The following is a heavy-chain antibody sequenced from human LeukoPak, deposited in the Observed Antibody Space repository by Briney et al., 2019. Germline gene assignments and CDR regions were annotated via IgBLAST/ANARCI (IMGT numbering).Heavy chain of an antibody. V-gene: IGHV3-30*02. CDR1: GFTFSSYG. D-gene: IGHD4-23*01. J-gene: IGHJ3*01. CDR3: AKDRTTVAIGAFDV. Sequence: PGGSLRLSCAASGFTFSSYGMHWVRQAPGKGLEWVAFIRYDGSNKYYADSVKGRFTISRDNSKNTLYLQMNSLRAEDTAVYYCAKDRTTVAIGAFDVWGQGTMVSVSS. CDR2: IRYDGSNK.